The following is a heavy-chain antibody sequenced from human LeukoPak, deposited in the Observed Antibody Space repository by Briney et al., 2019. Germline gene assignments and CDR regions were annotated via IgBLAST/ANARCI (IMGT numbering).Heavy chain of an antibody. CDR3: ARWDSSSSAFDY. J-gene: IGHJ4*02. D-gene: IGHD6-6*01. Sequence: SETLSLTCTVSRGSISGYYWSWIRQPPGKGLEWIGYIYYSGSTNYNPSLKSRVTMSIDTSKKQFSLKLDSVTAADTAVYHCARWDSSSSAFDYWGQGTLVTVSS. V-gene: IGHV4-59*01. CDR2: IYYSGST. CDR1: RGSISGYY.